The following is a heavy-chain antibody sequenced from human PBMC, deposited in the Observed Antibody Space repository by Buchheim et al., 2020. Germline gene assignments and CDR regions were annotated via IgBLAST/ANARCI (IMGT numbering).Heavy chain of an antibody. V-gene: IGHV3-66*01. Sequence: EVQLVESGGGLVQPGGSLRLSCAASGFTVSSNYMSWVRQAPGKGLEWVSVIYSGGSTYYADSVKGRFTISRDNSKNTLYLQMTSLRAEDTAVYYCARDRYGDYSLYGMDVWGQGTT. CDR2: IYSGGST. CDR1: GFTVSSNY. CDR3: ARDRYGDYSLYGMDV. J-gene: IGHJ6*02. D-gene: IGHD4-17*01.